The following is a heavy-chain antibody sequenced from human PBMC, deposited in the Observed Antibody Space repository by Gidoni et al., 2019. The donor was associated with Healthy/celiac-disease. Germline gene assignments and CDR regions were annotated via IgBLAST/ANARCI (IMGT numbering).Heavy chain of an antibody. CDR3: TRDPKYSSSWYERDYYYGMDV. CDR2: IRSKAYGGTT. Sequence: EVQLVESGGGLVQPGRSLRLSCTASGFTFGDYAMSWVRQAPGKGLEWVGFIRSKAYGGTTEYAASVKGRFTISRDDSKSIAYLQMNSLKTEDTAVYYCTRDPKYSSSWYERDYYYGMDVWGQGTTVTVSS. V-gene: IGHV3-49*04. J-gene: IGHJ6*02. CDR1: GFTFGDYA. D-gene: IGHD6-13*01.